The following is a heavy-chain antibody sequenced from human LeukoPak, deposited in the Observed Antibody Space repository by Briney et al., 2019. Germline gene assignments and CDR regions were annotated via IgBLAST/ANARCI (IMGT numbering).Heavy chain of an antibody. CDR2: IYHSGST. V-gene: IGHV4-30-2*01. J-gene: IGHJ3*02. Sequence: SETLSLTCAVSGGSISSGGYSWSWIRQPPGKGLEWIGYIYHSGSTYYNPSLKSRVTISVDRSKNQFSLKLSSVTAADTAVYYYASGPLGFDIWGQGTMVTASP. CDR3: ASGPLGFDI. D-gene: IGHD7-27*01. CDR1: GGSISSGGYS.